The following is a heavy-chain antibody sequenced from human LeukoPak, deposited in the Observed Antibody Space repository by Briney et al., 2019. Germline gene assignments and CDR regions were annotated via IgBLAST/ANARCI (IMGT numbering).Heavy chain of an antibody. CDR1: GFTFDDFA. D-gene: IGHD3-22*01. CDR3: AKTPYGYDSSGYYLFDY. Sequence: PGGSLRLSCAASGFTFDDFAMHWVRQAPGKGLEWVSGISWNGNSIDYADSVKGRFTVSRDNAKNSLYLQMNSLRAEDTALYYCAKTPYGYDSSGYYLFDYWGQGTLVTVSS. J-gene: IGHJ4*02. V-gene: IGHV3-9*01. CDR2: ISWNGNSI.